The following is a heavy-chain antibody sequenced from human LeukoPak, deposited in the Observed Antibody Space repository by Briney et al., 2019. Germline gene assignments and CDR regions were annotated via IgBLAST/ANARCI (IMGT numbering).Heavy chain of an antibody. CDR2: INPNSGCT. CDR3: AREGGYCGGDCYKAPTAFDI. CDR1: EYTFTAYY. J-gene: IGHJ3*02. Sequence: GASVKVSCKASEYTFTAYYIHWVRQAPGQGLEGMGLINPNSGCTTYAQKFQGRVTMTRDTSISTAYMELSRLKSDDPAVYYCAREGGYCGGDCYKAPTAFDIWGQGAMVTVSS. D-gene: IGHD2-21*02. V-gene: IGHV1-2*02.